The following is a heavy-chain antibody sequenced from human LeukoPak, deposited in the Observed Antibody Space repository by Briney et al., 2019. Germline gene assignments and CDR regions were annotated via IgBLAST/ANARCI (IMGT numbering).Heavy chain of an antibody. J-gene: IGHJ6*03. D-gene: IGHD1-26*01. CDR3: ARGGPSDYYYYYMDV. CDR2: INPSGGST. Sequence: ASVKVSCKASGYTFTSYYMHWVRQAPGQGLEWMGIINPSGGSTSYAQKFQGRVTMTRDMSTSTVYMELSSLRSEDTAVYYCARGGPSDYYYYYMDVWGKGTTVTVSS. CDR1: GYTFTSYY. V-gene: IGHV1-46*01.